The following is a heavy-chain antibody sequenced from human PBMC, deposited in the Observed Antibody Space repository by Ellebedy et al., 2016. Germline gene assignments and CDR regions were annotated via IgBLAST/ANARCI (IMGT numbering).Heavy chain of an antibody. J-gene: IGHJ5*02. CDR1: GGSISSSTDY. D-gene: IGHD6-13*01. Sequence: SETLSLTXSVSGGSISSSTDYWGWIRQPPGKGLEWIGTIYYSGSTYHNPSLQSRVTISVDKSKNQFSLNLRYVTAADTAVYYCARAAADNGAAAGLDPWGQGTLVSVST. CDR2: IYYSGST. V-gene: IGHV4-39*07. CDR3: ARAAADNGAAAGLDP.